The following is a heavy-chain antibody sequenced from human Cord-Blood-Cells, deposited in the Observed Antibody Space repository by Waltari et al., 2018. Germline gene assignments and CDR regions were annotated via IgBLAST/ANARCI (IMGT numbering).Heavy chain of an antibody. CDR2: FYYSGST. V-gene: IGHV4-39*01. J-gene: IGHJ4*02. D-gene: IGHD1-26*01. Sequence: QLQLQESGPGLVKPSETLSLTYTVSGGSISSSSYYWGWIRQPPGKGLEWIGSFYYSGSTYYNPSLKSRVTISVDTSKNQFSLKLSSGTAADTAVYYCARQVWESIDYWGQGTLVTVSS. CDR1: GGSISSSSYY. CDR3: ARQVWESIDY.